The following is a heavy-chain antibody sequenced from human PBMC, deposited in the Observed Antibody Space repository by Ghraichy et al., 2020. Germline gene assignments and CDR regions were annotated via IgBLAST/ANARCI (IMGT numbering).Heavy chain of an antibody. V-gene: IGHV3-23*01. J-gene: IGHJ3*02. CDR2: ISGSGVYT. CDR3: ARWTGSDGGDFDI. D-gene: IGHD1-14*01. Sequence: GGSLRLSCVASGFTFRNYAMTWVRQAPGKGLEWDSGISGSGVYTYYADSVKGRFSISRDNSKNTLYLEMNSLRAEDTAVYYCARWTGSDGGDFDIWGQGTMVTVSS. CDR1: GFTFRNYA.